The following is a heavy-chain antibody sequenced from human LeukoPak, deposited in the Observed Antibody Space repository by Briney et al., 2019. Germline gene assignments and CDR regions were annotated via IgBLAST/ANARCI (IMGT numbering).Heavy chain of an antibody. V-gene: IGHV1-69*05. CDR2: IIPIFGTA. J-gene: IGHJ3*02. CDR1: GGTFSSYA. D-gene: IGHD6-6*01. CDR3: ASSSSGAFVI. Sequence: EASVKVSCKASGGTFSSYAISWVRQAPGQGLEWMGGIIPIFGTANYAQKFQGRVTITTDESTSTAYMELSSLRSGDTAVYYCASSSSGAFVIWGQGTMVTVSS.